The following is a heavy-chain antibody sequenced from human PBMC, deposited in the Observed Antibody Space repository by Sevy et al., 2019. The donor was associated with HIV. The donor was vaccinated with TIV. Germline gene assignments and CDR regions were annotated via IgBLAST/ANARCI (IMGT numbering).Heavy chain of an antibody. CDR1: GFTFSSYS. CDR3: ARGHSKYCSGGSCYSMAYNWFDP. D-gene: IGHD2-15*01. V-gene: IGHV3-48*02. J-gene: IGHJ5*02. Sequence: GGSLRISCAASGFTFSSYSMNWVRQAPGKGLEWVSYISSSSSTIYYADSVKGRFTISRDNAKNSLYLQMNSLRDEDTAVYYCARGHSKYCSGGSCYSMAYNWFDPWGQGTLVTVSS. CDR2: ISSSSSTI.